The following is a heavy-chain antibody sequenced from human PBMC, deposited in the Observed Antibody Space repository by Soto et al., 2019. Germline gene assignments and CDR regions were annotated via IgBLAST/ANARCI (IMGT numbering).Heavy chain of an antibody. CDR2: IVPIFGAA. CDR1: GGTFSSYA. J-gene: IGHJ4*02. D-gene: IGHD6-6*01. Sequence: GASVKVCCKASGGTFSSYALNWVRQAPGQGLEWMGGIVPIFGAANYAQKFQGRVTITADESTSTAYMELSSLRSEDTALYYCARGGFSSSYRLDYWGQGTLVTVSS. CDR3: ARGGFSSSYRLDY. V-gene: IGHV1-69*13.